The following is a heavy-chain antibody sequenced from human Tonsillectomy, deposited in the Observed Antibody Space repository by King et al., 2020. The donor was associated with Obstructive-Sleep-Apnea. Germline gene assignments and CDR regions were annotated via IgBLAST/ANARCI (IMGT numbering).Heavy chain of an antibody. CDR2: SNVYNGDI. J-gene: IGHJ4*02. CDR3: ARALPGYCSGGSCYSVFDY. V-gene: IGHV1-18*01. D-gene: IGHD2-15*01. CDR1: GYIFTGFT. Sequence: QLVQSGFEVKKPGASVKVSCKASGYIFTGFTISWVRQAPGQGLEWMGWSNVYNGDIKYVQKLQGRVTMTTDTSTSTAYMELRSLTSDDTAVYYCARALPGYCSGGSCYSVFDYWGQGTLVTVSS.